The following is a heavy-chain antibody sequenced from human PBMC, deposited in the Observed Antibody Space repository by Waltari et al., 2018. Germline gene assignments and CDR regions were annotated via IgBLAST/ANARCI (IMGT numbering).Heavy chain of an antibody. D-gene: IGHD3-10*01. CDR3: AKDQITLVGGRINSFYGMDA. Sequence: QVQLVQSEAGVVQPGRSLRLSCVSSGPTVSTYALHWVRQAPGKGLQWVAVISYEGIIKFYADSVKGRFTISRDSAQSTVFLHMNSLTTEDTAIYFCAKDQITLVGGRINSFYGMDAWGQGTAVTVS. J-gene: IGHJ6*02. CDR1: GPTVSTYA. V-gene: IGHV3-30*18. CDR2: ISYEGIIK.